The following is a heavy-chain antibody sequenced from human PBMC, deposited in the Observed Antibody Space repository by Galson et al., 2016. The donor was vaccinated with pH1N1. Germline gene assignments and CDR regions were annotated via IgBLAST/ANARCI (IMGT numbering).Heavy chain of an antibody. CDR1: GYSFTSYW. V-gene: IGHV5-51*03. CDR3: ARQYDFGDYRGDAFDI. J-gene: IGHJ3*02. Sequence: QSGAEVKKPGESLKISCKASGYSFTSYWIAWVRQVPGKGLEWVGVVNPGGSTIRYSPPFHGQVTIPNDKSINTAYLQWISLKASDTATYYCARQYDFGDYRGDAFDIWGQGTMVIVSS. D-gene: IGHD4-17*01. CDR2: VNPGGSTI.